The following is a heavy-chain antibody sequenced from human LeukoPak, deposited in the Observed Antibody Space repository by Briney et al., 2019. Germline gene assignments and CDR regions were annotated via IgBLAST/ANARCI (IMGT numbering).Heavy chain of an antibody. CDR3: AREGKDIVVVPAAMRYYYYMDV. CDR2: IYYSGST. D-gene: IGHD2-2*01. V-gene: IGHV4-59*01. J-gene: IGHJ6*03. CDR1: GGSISSYY. Sequence: SETLSLTCTVSGGSISSYYWSWIRQPPGKGLEWIGYIYYSGSTNYNPSLKSRVTISVDTSKNQFSLKLNSVTAADTAVYYCAREGKDIVVVPAAMRYYYYMDVWGKGTTVTISS.